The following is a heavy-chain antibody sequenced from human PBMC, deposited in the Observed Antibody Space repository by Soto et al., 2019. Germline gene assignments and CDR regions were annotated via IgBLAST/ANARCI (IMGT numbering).Heavy chain of an antibody. J-gene: IGHJ6*02. Sequence: SETLSLTCTVSGGSLSSYYWSWIRQAPGKGLENLGYVYYSDSINYNPSFKSRVTISVDTSRNQFFLTLNSMTAADTAVYYCAKAGQASRARPWSGNYYYYYGMDVWGQGTTVTVSS. CDR1: GGSLSSYY. D-gene: IGHD6-6*01. V-gene: IGHV4-59*08. CDR2: VYYSDSI. CDR3: AKAGQASRARPWSGNYYYYYGMDV.